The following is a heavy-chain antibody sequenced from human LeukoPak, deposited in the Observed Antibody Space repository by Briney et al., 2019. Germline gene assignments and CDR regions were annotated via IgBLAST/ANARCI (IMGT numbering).Heavy chain of an antibody. Sequence: ASVKVSCKASGGTFSSYAISWVRQAPGQGLEWMGGIIPIFGTANYAQKFQGRVTITAGESTSTAYMELSSLRSEDTAVYYCARDRTYCGGDCYSEFQHWGQGTLVTVSS. V-gene: IGHV1-69*13. CDR2: IIPIFGTA. CDR1: GGTFSSYA. CDR3: ARDRTYCGGDCYSEFQH. J-gene: IGHJ1*01. D-gene: IGHD2-21*02.